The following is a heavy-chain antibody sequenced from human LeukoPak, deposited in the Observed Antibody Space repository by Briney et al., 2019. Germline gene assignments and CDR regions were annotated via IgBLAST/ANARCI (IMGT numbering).Heavy chain of an antibody. CDR3: AREGIEGGYSGYENYYYYYMDV. V-gene: IGHV4-4*07. J-gene: IGHJ6*03. Sequence: SETLSLTCTVSGGSISSYYWSWIRQPAGKGLEWIGRIYTSGSTNYNPSLKGRVTMSVDTSKNQFSLKLSSVTAADTAVYYCAREGIEGGYSGYENYYYYYMDVWGKGTTVTVSS. CDR2: IYTSGST. CDR1: GGSISSYY. D-gene: IGHD5-12*01.